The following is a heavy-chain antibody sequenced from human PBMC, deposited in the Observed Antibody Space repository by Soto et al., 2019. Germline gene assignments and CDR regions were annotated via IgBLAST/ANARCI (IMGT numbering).Heavy chain of an antibody. CDR2: INSDGSST. CDR1: GFTFSSYW. CDR3: ARADIVVVPAAMGSYYYYYMDV. D-gene: IGHD2-2*01. Sequence: EVQLVESGGGLVQPGGSRRLSCAASGFTFSSYWMHWVRQAPGKGLVWVSRINSDGSSTSYADSVKGRFTISRDNAKNTLYLQMNSLRAEDTAVYYCARADIVVVPAAMGSYYYYYMDVWGKGTTVTVSS. V-gene: IGHV3-74*01. J-gene: IGHJ6*03.